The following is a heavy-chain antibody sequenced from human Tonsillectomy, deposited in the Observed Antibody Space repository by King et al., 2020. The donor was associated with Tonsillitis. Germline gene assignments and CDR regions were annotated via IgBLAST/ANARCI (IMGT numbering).Heavy chain of an antibody. CDR2: MYYSGST. D-gene: IGHD2-15*01. CDR1: GGSISSGGYS. CDR3: ARRISKSPSPLNWFDP. Sequence: QLQESGPGLVKPSQTLSLTCAVSGGSISSGGYSWSWIRQPPGKGLEWIGYMYYSGSTYYNPSLKSRLTISVDTSTNQFSLKLSSVTAADTAVYYCARRISKSPSPLNWFDPWGQGTLVTVSS. V-gene: IGHV4-30-4*07. J-gene: IGHJ5*02.